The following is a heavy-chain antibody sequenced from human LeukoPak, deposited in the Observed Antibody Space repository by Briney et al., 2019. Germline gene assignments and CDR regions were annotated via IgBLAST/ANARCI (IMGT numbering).Heavy chain of an antibody. D-gene: IGHD2-2*02. CDR2: ISGGGGIT. J-gene: IGHJ4*02. V-gene: IGHV3-23*01. Sequence: GGSLRLSCAASGFTFDNYAMTWVRQAPGKGLEWVSTISGGGGITYDADSVKGRFTISRDNSKNTLYLQMNSLRAEDTAVYYCAKVVGYCSTTSCYTDYWGQGTLVTVSS. CDR1: GFTFDNYA. CDR3: AKVVGYCSTTSCYTDY.